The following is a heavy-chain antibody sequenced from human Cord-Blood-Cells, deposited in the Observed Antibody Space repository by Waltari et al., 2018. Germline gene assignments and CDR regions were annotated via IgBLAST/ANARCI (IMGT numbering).Heavy chain of an antibody. D-gene: IGHD2-8*02. Sequence: EVQLLQSGAAVKQPVESLKISCKGSGYSFTSYWLGWVRQMPGKGLEWMGIIYPGDSDTRDSPSFQGQVTSSADKSISTADLQWSSLKASDTAMYYCASSWISAAGGPFFDYWGQGTLVTVSS. V-gene: IGHV5-51*01. CDR3: ASSWISAAGGPFFDY. CDR1: GYSFTSYW. CDR2: IYPGDSDT. J-gene: IGHJ4*02.